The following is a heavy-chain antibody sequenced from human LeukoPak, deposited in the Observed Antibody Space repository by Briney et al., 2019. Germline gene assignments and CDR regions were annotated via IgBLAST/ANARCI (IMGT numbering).Heavy chain of an antibody. CDR2: ISSNGGST. CDR3: AKASRRHCGSSSCYTLDY. D-gene: IGHD2-2*02. J-gene: IGHJ4*02. Sequence: GGSLRLSCAASGFTFSSYAMHWVRQAPGKGLEYVSAISSNGGSTYYANSVKGRFTISRDNSNNTLYLQMNSLSAEDTAVYYCAKASRRHCGSSSCYTLDYWGQGTLVTVSS. V-gene: IGHV3-64*01. CDR1: GFTFSSYA.